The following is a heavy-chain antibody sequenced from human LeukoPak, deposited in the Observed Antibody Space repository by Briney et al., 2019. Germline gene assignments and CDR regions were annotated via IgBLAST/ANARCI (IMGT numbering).Heavy chain of an antibody. CDR2: IWYDGTNT. V-gene: IGHV3-33*01. J-gene: IGHJ3*02. D-gene: IGHD1-26*01. CDR1: GFTFSRYG. CDR3: AREEVLRVAFDI. Sequence: PGRALRLSCAASGFTFSRYGLHWVRQAPGKGLEGVAVIWYDGTNTYYADSVKGRFTISRDNSKNTLSLQMNSLRAEDTAVYYCAREEVLRVAFDIWGQGTMVTVSS.